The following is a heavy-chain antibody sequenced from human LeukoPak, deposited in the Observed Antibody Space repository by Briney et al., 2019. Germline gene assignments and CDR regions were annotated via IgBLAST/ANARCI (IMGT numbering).Heavy chain of an antibody. CDR1: GVSISSSSYY. Sequence: SQTLSLTCNVSGVSISSSSYYWGWIRQPPGKGLEWIGSIYSSGSTYYNSSLKSRVTISIDTSKNQVSLKMSSVTAADTAVYYCAKSGGYGLIDYWGQGTLVTVSS. CDR2: IYSSGST. D-gene: IGHD6-25*01. J-gene: IGHJ4*01. CDR3: AKSGGYGLIDY. V-gene: IGHV4-39*01.